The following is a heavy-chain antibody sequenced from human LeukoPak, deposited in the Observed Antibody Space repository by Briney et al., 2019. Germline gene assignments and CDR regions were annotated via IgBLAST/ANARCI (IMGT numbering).Heavy chain of an antibody. J-gene: IGHJ4*02. CDR1: GFTFSDYY. D-gene: IGHD3-16*01. Sequence: PGGSLRLSCAASGFTFSDYYMSWIRQAPGKGLEWVSYVSGTSSFTSYADSVRGRFTISRDNAKNSLYLQMNSLRVEDTAVYYCAKDRANWAIDDWGQGTQVTVSS. CDR2: VSGTSSFT. V-gene: IGHV3-11*05. CDR3: AKDRANWAIDD.